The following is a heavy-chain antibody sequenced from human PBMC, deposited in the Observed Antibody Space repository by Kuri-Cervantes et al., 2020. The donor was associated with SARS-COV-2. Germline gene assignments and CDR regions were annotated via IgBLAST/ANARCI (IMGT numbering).Heavy chain of an antibody. D-gene: IGHD2-15*01. J-gene: IGHJ4*02. CDR2: ISSTGSTM. CDR1: GFTFSSYE. CDR3: AKGLWMESSSPHDY. V-gene: IGHV3-48*03. Sequence: LSLTCAASGFTFSSYEMNWVRQAPGKGLEWVSYISSTGSTMNYADSVKGRFTISRDNAKNSLYLQMNSLRAEDTAVYYCAKGLWMESSSPHDYWGQGTLVTVSS.